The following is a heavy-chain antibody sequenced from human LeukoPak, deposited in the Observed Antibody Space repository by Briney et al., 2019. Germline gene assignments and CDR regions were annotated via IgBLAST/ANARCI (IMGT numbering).Heavy chain of an antibody. CDR2: ISSSSSYI. V-gene: IGHV3-21*01. CDR1: GFTFSSYS. D-gene: IGHD6-19*01. J-gene: IGHJ4*02. Sequence: PGGSLRLSCAASGFTFSSYSMNWVRQVPGKGREWVSSISSSSSYIYYADSVKGRFTISRDNAKNSLYLQMNSLRAEDTAVYYCARDLAAGFDYWGQGTLVTVSS. CDR3: ARDLAAGFDY.